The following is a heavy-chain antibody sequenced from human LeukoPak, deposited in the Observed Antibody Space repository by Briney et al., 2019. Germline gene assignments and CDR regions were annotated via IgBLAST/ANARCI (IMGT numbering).Heavy chain of an antibody. J-gene: IGHJ4*02. CDR3: AAFYYDPAY. D-gene: IGHD3-22*01. CDR2: ISGGGRST. Sequence: PGGSLRLSCAASGFIFRTYWMHWVRQAPGKGLVWVSRISGGGRSTSYADFVKGRFTISRDNAKNTLYLQIHSLRAEDTAVYYCAAFYYDPAYWGQGTLVTVSS. V-gene: IGHV3-74*01. CDR1: GFIFRTYW.